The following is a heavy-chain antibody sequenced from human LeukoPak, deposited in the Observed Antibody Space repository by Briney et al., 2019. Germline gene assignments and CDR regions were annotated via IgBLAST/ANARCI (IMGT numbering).Heavy chain of an antibody. V-gene: IGHV4-34*01. Sequence: SETLSLPCAVDGGSFSGYYWSWIRQPPGKGREWIEEINHSGSTNYNPSLKSRVTISVDTSKNQFSLKPSSVTAADTAVYYCARGGYSYGNFDYWGQGTLVTVSS. CDR3: ARGGYSYGNFDY. CDR2: INHSGST. CDR1: GGSFSGYY. J-gene: IGHJ4*02. D-gene: IGHD5-18*01.